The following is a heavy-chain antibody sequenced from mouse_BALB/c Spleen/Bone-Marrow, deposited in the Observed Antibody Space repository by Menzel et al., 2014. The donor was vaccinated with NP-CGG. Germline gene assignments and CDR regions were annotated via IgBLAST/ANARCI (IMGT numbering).Heavy chain of an antibody. J-gene: IGHJ3*01. D-gene: IGHD1-3*01. CDR1: GFNIKDSY. Sequence: DVHLVESGAELVRSGASVKLSCTASGFNIKDSYIHWVKRRPEQGLEWIGRIDPANGNTNYDPKFQGKATITADTSSNTAYLHLNSLTSEDTAVYYCARSPGKVNYWGQGTLVTVSA. CDR2: IDPANGNT. V-gene: IGHV14-3*02. CDR3: ARSPGKVNY.